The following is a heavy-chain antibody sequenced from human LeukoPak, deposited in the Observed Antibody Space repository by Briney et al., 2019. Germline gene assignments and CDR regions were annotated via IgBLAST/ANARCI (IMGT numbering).Heavy chain of an antibody. Sequence: GGSLRLSCVASGFTFSTYWMTWVRQAPGKGLEWLASIKEDGNKKSYVDSVRGRFTISRDNAKNSMFLQMNSLRVEDTAVFYCARVAYGWSRGDAFDIWGHGTTVTVSS. V-gene: IGHV3-7*01. D-gene: IGHD6-19*01. CDR2: IKEDGNKK. J-gene: IGHJ3*02. CDR3: ARVAYGWSRGDAFDI. CDR1: GFTFSTYW.